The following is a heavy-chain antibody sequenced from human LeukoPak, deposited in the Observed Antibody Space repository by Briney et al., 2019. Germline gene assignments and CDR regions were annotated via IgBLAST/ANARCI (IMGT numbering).Heavy chain of an antibody. D-gene: IGHD3-10*01. V-gene: IGHV3-30*04. CDR3: AGGGRFGTMFRRSLDY. J-gene: IGHJ4*02. Sequence: PGGSLRLSCAASGFTFSSSAMHWVRQAPGKGLEWVAVISDDGSDKYYVDSVKGRFTLSRDNSKDTLYLQMNSLRAEDSAVYYCAGGGRFGTMFRRSLDYWGQGTLVTVSS. CDR2: ISDDGSDK. CDR1: GFTFSSSA.